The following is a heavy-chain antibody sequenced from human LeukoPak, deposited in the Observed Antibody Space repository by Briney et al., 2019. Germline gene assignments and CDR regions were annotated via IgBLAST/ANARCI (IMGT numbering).Heavy chain of an antibody. J-gene: IGHJ4*02. CDR1: GGSISSYY. Sequence: PSETLSLTCTVPGGSISSYYWSWIRQPPGKGLEWIGYIYYSGSTNYNPSLKSRVTISVDTSKNQFSLKLSSVTAADTAVYYCARVYSGYDSYFDYWGQGTLVTVSS. CDR3: ARVYSGYDSYFDY. D-gene: IGHD5-12*01. V-gene: IGHV4-59*01. CDR2: IYYSGST.